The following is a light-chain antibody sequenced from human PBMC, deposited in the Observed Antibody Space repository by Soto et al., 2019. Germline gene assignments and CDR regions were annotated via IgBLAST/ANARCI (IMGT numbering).Light chain of an antibody. CDR3: CAYGGPSFKRI. CDR2: DVT. V-gene: IGLV2-23*02. Sequence: QSVLTQPASVSGSPGQSITISCTGTSSYVGMFNLVAWYQQHPGKVPKLILYDVTKRPSGVSTRFSGSQSGNTASLTISGLQAEDEADYYCCAYGGPSFKRIFGGGTKVTVL. CDR1: SSYVGMFNL. J-gene: IGLJ2*01.